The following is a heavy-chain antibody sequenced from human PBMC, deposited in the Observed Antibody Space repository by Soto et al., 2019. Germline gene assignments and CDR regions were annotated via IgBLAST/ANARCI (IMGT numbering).Heavy chain of an antibody. D-gene: IGHD6-13*01. V-gene: IGHV4-34*01. J-gene: IGHJ4*02. CDR1: GGTFGGYY. Sequence: PSDTLSLTCAVYGGTFGGYYWSWIRQPPGKGLEWIGEINHSGSTNYNPSLKSRVTISVDTSKHKFFLQLSSVTAADTSVFYFARASYSFDRGTCQFDYWGQGTLVTVSS. CDR3: ARASYSFDRGTCQFDY. CDR2: INHSGST.